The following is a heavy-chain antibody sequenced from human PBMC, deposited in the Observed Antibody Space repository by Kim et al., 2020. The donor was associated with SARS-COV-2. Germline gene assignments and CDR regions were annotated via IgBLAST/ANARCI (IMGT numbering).Heavy chain of an antibody. V-gene: IGHV3-9*01. Sequence: GGSLRLSCAASGFTFGDYAMHWVRQAPGKGLEWVSGISWNSGSRGYADSVKGRLTIPRDNAKNSLYLQMNSLRAEDTALYYCATLPWWSETTLSNRQDYWGQGTLVTVSS. J-gene: IGHJ4*02. CDR2: ISWNSGSR. D-gene: IGHD2-15*01. CDR1: GFTFGDYA. CDR3: ATLPWWSETTLSNRQDY.